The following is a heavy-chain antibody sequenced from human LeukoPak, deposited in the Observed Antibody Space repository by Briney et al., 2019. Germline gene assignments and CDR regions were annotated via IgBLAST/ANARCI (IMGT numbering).Heavy chain of an antibody. CDR3: ARVRVGLDY. D-gene: IGHD3-10*01. J-gene: IGHJ4*02. CDR1: GFTFSGYW. CDR2: IKQDGSEK. V-gene: IGHV3-7*01. Sequence: GGSLRLSCAASGFTFSGYWMSWVRQAPGKGLEWVANIKQDGSEKYYADSVKGRFTISRDNSKNTLYLQMNSLRAEDTAVYYCARVRVGLDYWGQGTLVTVSS.